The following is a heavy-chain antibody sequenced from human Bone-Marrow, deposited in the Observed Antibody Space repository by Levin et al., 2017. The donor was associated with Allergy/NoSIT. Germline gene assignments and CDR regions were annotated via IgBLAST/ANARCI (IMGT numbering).Heavy chain of an antibody. Sequence: AGGSLRLSCAASGFTFDDYAIYWVRQAPGKGLEWVSGVGWNSDPIGYADSVKGRFSVSRDNAKRSLYLQMTGLRPEDTGLYYCAKVASSRAYYDHCDSWGQGTLVTVSS. J-gene: IGHJ4*02. CDR2: VGWNSDPI. CDR3: AKVASSRAYYDHCDS. D-gene: IGHD3-3*01. V-gene: IGHV3-9*01. CDR1: GFTFDDYA.